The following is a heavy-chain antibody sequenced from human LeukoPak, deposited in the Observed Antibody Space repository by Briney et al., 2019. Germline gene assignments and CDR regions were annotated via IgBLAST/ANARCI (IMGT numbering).Heavy chain of an antibody. D-gene: IGHD1-14*01. CDR1: GYTFTDHY. J-gene: IGHJ4*02. CDR2: INPNGGGT. V-gene: IGHV1-2*02. CDR3: TRIITSTWYNEFDC. Sequence: ASVKVSCKASGYTFTDHYLHWLRQAPGQGLEYLGWINPNGGGTNFPQKFQGRVTLTIDTSVNTGYMEITKLTSDDTAVYYCTRIITSTWYNEFDCWGQGTLVAVSS.